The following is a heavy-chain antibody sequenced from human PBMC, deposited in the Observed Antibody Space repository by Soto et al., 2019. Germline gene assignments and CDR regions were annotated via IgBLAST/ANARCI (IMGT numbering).Heavy chain of an antibody. V-gene: IGHV4-61*01. Sequence: QVQLQESGPGLVKPSETLSLTCTVSGGSVSSGSYYWSWIRQPPGKGLEWIGYIYYSETTNYNPSLKSRVTIPVDTSKNQFALKLNSVTAADTAVCYCACYNWNDAGGYWGQGTLVTVSS. CDR1: GGSVSSGSYY. CDR2: IYYSETT. CDR3: ACYNWNDAGGY. J-gene: IGHJ4*02. D-gene: IGHD1-20*01.